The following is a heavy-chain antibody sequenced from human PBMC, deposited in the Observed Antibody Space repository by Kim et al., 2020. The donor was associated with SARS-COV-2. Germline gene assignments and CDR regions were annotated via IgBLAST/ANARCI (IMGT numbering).Heavy chain of an antibody. V-gene: IGHV3-11*01. CDR3: ARGGDYDYVWGSYRPINIDY. Sequence: GGSLRLSCAASGFTFSDYYMSWIRQAPGKGLEWVSYISSSGSTIYYADSVKGRFTISRDNAKNSLYLQMNSLRAEDTAVYYCARGGDYDYVWGSYRPINIDYWGQGTLVTVSS. J-gene: IGHJ4*02. D-gene: IGHD3-16*02. CDR1: GFTFSDYY. CDR2: ISSSGSTI.